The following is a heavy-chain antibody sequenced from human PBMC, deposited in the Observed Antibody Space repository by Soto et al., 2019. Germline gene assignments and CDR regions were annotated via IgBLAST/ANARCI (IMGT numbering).Heavy chain of an antibody. CDR2: ITVGSSHI. D-gene: IGHD3-16*01. CDR1: GFPCSAYN. J-gene: IGHJ4*02. Sequence: EVQLVESGGGLVKPGGSLRLSCTGSGFPCSAYNINWVRQAPGKGLEWVSSITVGSSHIYQPNSMKGRFTISRDDAKNSVYLQIDSLRDEDTALYYCSRSPEVGVRGAYWSQGTMVTVSS. V-gene: IGHV3-21*01. CDR3: SRSPEVGVRGAY.